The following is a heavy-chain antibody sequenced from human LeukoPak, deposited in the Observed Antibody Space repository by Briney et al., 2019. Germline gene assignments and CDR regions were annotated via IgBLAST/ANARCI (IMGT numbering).Heavy chain of an antibody. CDR3: ARGGNIGYDYNAFDI. V-gene: IGHV3-48*03. CDR2: ITRSGTTI. D-gene: IGHD3-22*01. Sequence: PGGSLRLSCAASGFTFSTYEMNWVRQAPGKGLEWVSYITRSGTTIYYADSVKGRFTISRDSAKDSLFLQMNSLRAEDTAIYYCARGGNIGYDYNAFDIWGQGTMVTVSS. J-gene: IGHJ3*02. CDR1: GFTFSTYE.